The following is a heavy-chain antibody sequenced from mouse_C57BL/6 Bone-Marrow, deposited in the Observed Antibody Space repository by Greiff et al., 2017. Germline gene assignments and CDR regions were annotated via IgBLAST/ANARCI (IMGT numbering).Heavy chain of an antibody. D-gene: IGHD2-4*01. J-gene: IGHJ3*01. Sequence: VQLKESGGDLVKPGGSLKLSCAASGFTFSSYGMSWVLQTPDKRLEWVATISSGGSYTYYPDSVKGRFTISRDNAKNTLYLQMSSLKSEDTAMYYCARDDYVLFAYWGQGTLVTVSA. CDR3: ARDDYVLFAY. CDR2: ISSGGSYT. CDR1: GFTFSSYG. V-gene: IGHV5-6*01.